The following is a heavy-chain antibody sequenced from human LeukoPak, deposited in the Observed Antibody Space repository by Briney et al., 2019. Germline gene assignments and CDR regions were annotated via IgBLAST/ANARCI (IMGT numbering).Heavy chain of an antibody. V-gene: IGHV4-61*02. CDR1: GDSLNNGHYY. CDR3: ARVPDYSIVNAYFDY. Sequence: PSQTLSLTCTVSGDSLNNGHYYWSWIRQPAGKGLEWIGRLYTSGNTNYNPSLKSRISISIDTSKNQFSLKLNSVTAADTAVYYCARVPDYSIVNAYFDYWGQGILVTVSS. CDR2: LYTSGNT. D-gene: IGHD4-11*01. J-gene: IGHJ4*02.